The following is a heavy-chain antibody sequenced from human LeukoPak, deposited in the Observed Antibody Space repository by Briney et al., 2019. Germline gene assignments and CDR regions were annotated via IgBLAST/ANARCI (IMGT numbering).Heavy chain of an antibody. CDR1: GCSISSYY. D-gene: IGHD3-3*01. CDR2: IYYSGST. CDR3: ARVPFLEWLRPYYYYMDV. J-gene: IGHJ6*03. Sequence: PSETLSLTCTVSGCSISSYYWSWIRQPPGKGLEWIGYIYYSGSTNYNPSLKSRVTISVDTSKNQFSLKLSSVTAADTAVYYCARVPFLEWLRPYYYYMDVWGKGTTVTVSS. V-gene: IGHV4-59*01.